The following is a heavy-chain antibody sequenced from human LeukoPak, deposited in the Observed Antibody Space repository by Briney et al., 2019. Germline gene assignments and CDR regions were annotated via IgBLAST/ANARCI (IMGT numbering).Heavy chain of an antibody. CDR1: GFTFTNYW. D-gene: IGHD6-6*01. Sequence: PGGSLRLSCVTSGFTFTNYWMTWVRQAPGKGLEWVANMKQDGREKYYVDSVKGRFTISRDNAKNSVHLQMNSLRDEDTAVYYCARGTDSSPGIDYWGQGTLVTVSS. V-gene: IGHV3-7*01. J-gene: IGHJ4*02. CDR2: MKQDGREK. CDR3: ARGTDSSPGIDY.